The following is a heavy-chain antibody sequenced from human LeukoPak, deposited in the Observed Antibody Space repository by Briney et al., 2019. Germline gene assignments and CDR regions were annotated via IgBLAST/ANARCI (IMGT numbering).Heavy chain of an antibody. Sequence: ASVKVSCKASGYTFTSYDINWVRQATGQGLEWMGWMNPNSGNTGYAQKFQGRVTMTRNTSIRTAYMELSSLRSEDTAVYYCARGNSSSSNYYYYYYMDVWGKGTTVTVSS. J-gene: IGHJ6*03. V-gene: IGHV1-8*01. CDR3: ARGNSSSSNYYYYYYMDV. CDR2: MNPNSGNT. CDR1: GYTFTSYD. D-gene: IGHD6-13*01.